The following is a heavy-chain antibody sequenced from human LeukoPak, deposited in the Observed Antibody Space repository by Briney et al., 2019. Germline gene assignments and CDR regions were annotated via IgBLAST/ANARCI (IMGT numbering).Heavy chain of an antibody. V-gene: IGHV1-8*01. Sequence: ASVKVSSKASGDTLYSYDINSGRHATREGGEWRWGMNPNTGNHGYRERFQGRVTMTRDNSLSTAYLELNRLKSEDTAVYYCARGGAGTYYKRDGWFDLWGGGPVVPVSS. J-gene: IGHJ5*02. CDR2: MNPNTGNH. D-gene: IGHD3-10*01. CDR3: ARGGAGTYYKRDGWFDL. CDR1: GDTLYSYD.